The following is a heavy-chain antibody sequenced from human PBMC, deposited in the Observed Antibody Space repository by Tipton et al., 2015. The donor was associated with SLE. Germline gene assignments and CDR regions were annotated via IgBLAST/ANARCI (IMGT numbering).Heavy chain of an antibody. J-gene: IGHJ3*02. CDR2: INHSGSA. D-gene: IGHD6-19*01. CDR3: ARLHRVAVVGLDGFDM. V-gene: IGHV4-34*01. Sequence: GLVKPSETLSLTCAVHGGSFSRYYWSWIRQSPGKGLEWIGEINHSGSANYNPSLKSRVTISADRSRNQLSLKMTSVTAAETAVYYCARLHRVAVVGLDGFDMWGQGTMVIVSS. CDR1: GGSFSRYY.